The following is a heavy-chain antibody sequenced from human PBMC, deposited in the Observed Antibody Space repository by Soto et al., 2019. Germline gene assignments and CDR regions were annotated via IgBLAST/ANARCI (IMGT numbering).Heavy chain of an antibody. CDR3: ARRPDPLWFGESWYFDL. Sequence: ASVKVSCKASGYTFTSYGISWVRQAPGQGLEWMGWISAYNGNTNYAQKLQGRVTMTTDTSTSTAYMELRSLRSDDTAVYYCARRPDPLWFGESWYFDLWGRGTLVTVSS. J-gene: IGHJ2*01. D-gene: IGHD3-10*01. CDR1: GYTFTSYG. CDR2: ISAYNGNT. V-gene: IGHV1-18*01.